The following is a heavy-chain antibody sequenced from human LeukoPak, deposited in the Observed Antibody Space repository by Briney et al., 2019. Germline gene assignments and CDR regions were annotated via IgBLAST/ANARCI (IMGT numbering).Heavy chain of an antibody. J-gene: IGHJ4*02. CDR2: IKEDGSEK. V-gene: IGHV3-7*01. D-gene: IGHD2-15*01. CDR3: STALDN. CDR1: GFTFSSYW. Sequence: GGSLRLSCAASGFTFSSYWMDWVRQAPGKRLEWVANIKEDGSEKFYVDSVKGRFTITRDNADNSLYLQMDSLRAEDTAVYYCSTALDNWGQGTLVTVSA.